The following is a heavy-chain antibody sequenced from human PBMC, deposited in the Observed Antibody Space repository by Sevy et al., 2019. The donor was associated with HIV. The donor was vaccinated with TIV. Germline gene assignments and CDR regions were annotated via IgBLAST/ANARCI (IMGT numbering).Heavy chain of an antibody. D-gene: IGHD3-16*01. J-gene: IGHJ4*02. CDR3: AKDYDYVWGSFDY. CDR1: GFTFSSYA. Sequence: GGSLRLSCAASGFTFSSYAMSWVRQAPGKGLEWVSAISGSGGSTDYADSVKGRFTISRDNSKNTLYLQMNSLRAEDTAVYYSAKDYDYVWGSFDYWGQGTLVTVSS. V-gene: IGHV3-23*01. CDR2: ISGSGGST.